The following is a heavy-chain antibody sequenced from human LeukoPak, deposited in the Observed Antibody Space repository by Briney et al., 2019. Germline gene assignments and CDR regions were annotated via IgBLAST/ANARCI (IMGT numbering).Heavy chain of an antibody. CDR1: GGSISSSSYY. D-gene: IGHD5-24*01. CDR3: ARAGVMSTIGRFDY. CDR2: IYYSGST. J-gene: IGHJ4*02. V-gene: IGHV4-39*01. Sequence: SETLSLTCTVSGGSISSSSYYWGWIRQPPGKGLEWIGSIYYSGSTYYNPSLKSRVTISVDTPKNQFSLKLSSVTAADTAVYYCARAGVMSTIGRFDYWGQGTLVTVSS.